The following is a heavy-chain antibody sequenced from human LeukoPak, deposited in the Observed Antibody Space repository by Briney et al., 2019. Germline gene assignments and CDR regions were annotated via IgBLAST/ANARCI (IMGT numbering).Heavy chain of an antibody. J-gene: IGHJ6*03. Sequence: GGSLRLSCAASGFTFSTYAMSWIRQAPGKGLEWVSAISSGGGHTDYADSVKGRFTVSRDNSKNTVFLQMNSLRAEDTAVYYCASHSSQIPDSSSWQRYYYYYMDVWGKGTTVTISS. V-gene: IGHV3-23*01. D-gene: IGHD6-13*01. CDR2: ISSGGGHT. CDR3: ASHSSQIPDSSSWQRYYYYYMDV. CDR1: GFTFSTYA.